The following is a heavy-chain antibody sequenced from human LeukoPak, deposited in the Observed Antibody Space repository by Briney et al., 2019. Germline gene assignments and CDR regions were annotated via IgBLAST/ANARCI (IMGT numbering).Heavy chain of an antibody. CDR3: ATDGSGSYYNGDY. Sequence: PSETLSLTCTVSGGSISSGGYYWSWIRQPPGKGLEWIGYIYHSGSTYYNPSLKSRVTISVDRSKNQFSLKLSSVTAADTAVYYCATDGSGSYYNGDYWGQGTLVTVSS. V-gene: IGHV4-30-2*01. J-gene: IGHJ4*02. D-gene: IGHD3-10*01. CDR2: IYHSGST. CDR1: GGSISSGGYY.